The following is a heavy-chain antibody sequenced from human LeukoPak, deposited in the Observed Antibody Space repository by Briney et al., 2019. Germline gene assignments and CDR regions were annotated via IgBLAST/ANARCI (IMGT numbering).Heavy chain of an antibody. CDR3: ARSIAVAGTGFDY. V-gene: IGHV4-30-2*01. Sequence: SETLSLTCAVSGGSISSGGYSWSWIRQPPGKGLEWIGYIYHSGSTYCNPSLKSRVTISVDRSKNQFSLKLSSVTAADTAVYYCARSIAVAGTGFDYWGQGTLVTVSS. CDR1: GGSISSGGYS. J-gene: IGHJ4*02. CDR2: IYHSGST. D-gene: IGHD6-19*01.